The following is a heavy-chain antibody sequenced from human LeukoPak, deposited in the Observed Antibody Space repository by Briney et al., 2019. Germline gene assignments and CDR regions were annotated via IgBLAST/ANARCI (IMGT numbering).Heavy chain of an antibody. Sequence: PGGSLRLSCEASGFDFKNAWMSWVRQAPGKGLEWVGRIKSNAHGGTTHYGAPVRGRFTISRDDSKNTLYLQMNTLRAEDTAMYYCATVLTVVVEDWGQGTLVTVSS. D-gene: IGHD4-23*01. CDR2: IKSNAHGGTT. CDR3: ATVLTVVVED. CDR1: GFDFKNAW. J-gene: IGHJ4*02. V-gene: IGHV3-15*01.